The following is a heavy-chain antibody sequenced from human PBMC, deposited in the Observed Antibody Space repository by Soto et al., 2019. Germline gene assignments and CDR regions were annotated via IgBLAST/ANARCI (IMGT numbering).Heavy chain of an antibody. CDR2: VKDGGHT. V-gene: IGHV4-34*01. CDR1: GGSLSGYY. Sequence: QVQLQQWGAGLLKPSETLSLNCAVTGGSLSGYYWSWIRQPPGKGLEWIGEVKDGGHTNYSPSLRGRVPISSDKSNNQFSRRLNSVTAADTGVYYCARGQEGVVATHWDQGSLVTVSS. D-gene: IGHD5-12*01. CDR3: ARGQEGVVATH. J-gene: IGHJ4*02.